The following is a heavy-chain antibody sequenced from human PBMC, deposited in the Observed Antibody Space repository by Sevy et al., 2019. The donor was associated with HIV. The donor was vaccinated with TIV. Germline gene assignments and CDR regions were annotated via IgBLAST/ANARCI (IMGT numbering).Heavy chain of an antibody. CDR3: ARAVLEISTWRSDY. D-gene: IGHD1-1*01. J-gene: IGHJ4*02. Sequence: GGSLRLSCAASGFTFSSYRMTWVRQAPGKGLEWVSCISSNSGYINYADSVKGRFTISRDNSKNLLYLQMDSLRAEDTAVHYCARAVLEISTWRSDYWGQGTLVTVSS. CDR2: ISSNSGYI. CDR1: GFTFSSYR. V-gene: IGHV3-21*01.